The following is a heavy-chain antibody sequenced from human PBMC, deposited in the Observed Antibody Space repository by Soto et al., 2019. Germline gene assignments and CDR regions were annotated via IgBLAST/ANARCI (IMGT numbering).Heavy chain of an antibody. Sequence: ASVKVSCKASGYTFTSYGFSWVRQAPGQGLEWVGWISANSGDTNSARKFQGRVTLTTDTSTGTAYMDLTSLRSDDTAVYYCARDFRGSCTGSSCIYFDYWGQGTQVTVSS. CDR2: ISANSGDT. CDR3: ARDFRGSCTGSSCIYFDY. CDR1: GYTFTSYG. V-gene: IGHV1-18*01. D-gene: IGHD2-15*01. J-gene: IGHJ4*02.